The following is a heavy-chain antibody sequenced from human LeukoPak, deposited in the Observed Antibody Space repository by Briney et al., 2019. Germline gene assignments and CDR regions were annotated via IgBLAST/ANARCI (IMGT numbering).Heavy chain of an antibody. V-gene: IGHV4-4*07. CDR2: ISTSGST. CDR3: ARPRYSTIWYWWFDL. J-gene: IGHJ5*02. D-gene: IGHD6-13*01. CDR1: GGSISNYY. Sequence: SETLSLTCSVSGGSISNYYWTWMRQPAGKGLEWIGRISTSGSTNYNPSLESRVTMSIDTSKNQFSLKLNSVTAADTAIYYCARPRYSTIWYWWFDLWGQGTPVIVSS.